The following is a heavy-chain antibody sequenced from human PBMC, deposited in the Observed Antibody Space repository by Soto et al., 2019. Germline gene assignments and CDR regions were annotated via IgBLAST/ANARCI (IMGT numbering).Heavy chain of an antibody. CDR3: ARVPGP. V-gene: IGHV4-30-2*01. D-gene: IGHD7-27*01. Sequence: QLQLQESGSGLVKPSQTLSLTCAVSGGSISSGGYSWSWIRQPPGKGLECIGYIYHSGSTYYNPALKSRVTIAVDRSTHQFSLRLSSVTAADTAGSSCARVPGPWGQGTLVTVSS. J-gene: IGHJ5*02. CDR2: IYHSGST. CDR1: GGSISSGGYS.